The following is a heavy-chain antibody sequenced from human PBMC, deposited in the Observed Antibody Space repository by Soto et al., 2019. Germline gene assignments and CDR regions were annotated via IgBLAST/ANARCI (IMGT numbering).Heavy chain of an antibody. V-gene: IGHV4-30-2*01. D-gene: IGHD2-2*01. CDR3: ATNIVVPSNYYYYYGMDV. J-gene: IGHJ6*02. CDR1: GGSISSGGYS. CDR2: IYHSGST. Sequence: SETLSLTCAVSGGSISSGGYSWSWIRQPPGKGLEWIGYIYHSGSTYYNPSLKSRVTISVDRSKNQFSLKLSSVTAADTAMYYCATNIVVPSNYYYYYGMDVWGQGTTVTVSS.